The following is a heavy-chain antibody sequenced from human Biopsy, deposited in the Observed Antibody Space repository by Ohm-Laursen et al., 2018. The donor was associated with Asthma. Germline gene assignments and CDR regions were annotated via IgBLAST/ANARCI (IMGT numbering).Heavy chain of an antibody. CDR2: IYYTGSD. J-gene: IGHJ6*02. CDR3: ARGPNYHGSGRAPTGMDV. V-gene: IGHV4-61*01. D-gene: IGHD3-10*01. Sequence: SETLSLTCTVSGGSVSTGSYYWSWIRQPPGKGLEWLGYIYYTGSDNYNPSLKSRVTISVDTSKNQFSLRLNSVTAADTAVYYCARGPNYHGSGRAPTGMDVWGQGITVTVSS. CDR1: GGSVSTGSYY.